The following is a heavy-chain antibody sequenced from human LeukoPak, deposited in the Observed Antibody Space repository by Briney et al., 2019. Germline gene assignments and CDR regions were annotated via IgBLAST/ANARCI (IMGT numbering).Heavy chain of an antibody. V-gene: IGHV4-34*01. CDR1: GGSFSGYY. J-gene: IGHJ4*02. CDR2: INHSGST. D-gene: IGHD3-3*01. Sequence: SETLSLTCAVYGGSFSGYYWSWIRQPPGKELEWIGEINHSGSTNYNPSLKSRVTISVDTSKNQFSLKLSSVTAADTAVYYCARPTYYDFWSGGFDYWGQGTLVTVSS. CDR3: ARPTYYDFWSGGFDY.